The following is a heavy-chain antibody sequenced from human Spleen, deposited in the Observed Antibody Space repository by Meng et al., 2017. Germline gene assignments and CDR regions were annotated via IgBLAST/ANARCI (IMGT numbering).Heavy chain of an antibody. D-gene: IGHD4-11*01. J-gene: IGHJ4*02. CDR3: ARGPTTMAHDFDY. CDR2: INHSGST. CDR1: GGSFSDYY. V-gene: IGHV4-34*01. Sequence: QGQLQQWGAGLLKPSEARSLTFVVSGGSFSDYYWSWIRQPPGKGLEWIGEINHSGSTNYNPSLESRATISVDTSQNNLSLKLSSVTAADSAVYYCARGPTTMAHDFDYWGQGTLVTVSS.